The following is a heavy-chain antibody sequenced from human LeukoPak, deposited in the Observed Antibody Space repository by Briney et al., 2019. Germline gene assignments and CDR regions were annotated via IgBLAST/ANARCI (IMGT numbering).Heavy chain of an antibody. CDR1: GFTFSSYS. Sequence: GGSLRLSCAASGFTFSSYSMNWVRQAPGKGLEWVSYFSSSSSTIYYAASVKGRFTISRDNAQNSLYLQMNSLRAEDTAVYYCARGTYGGYSYDYWGQGTLVTVSS. CDR2: FSSSSSTI. J-gene: IGHJ4*02. CDR3: ARGTYGGYSYDY. V-gene: IGHV3-48*01. D-gene: IGHD4-23*01.